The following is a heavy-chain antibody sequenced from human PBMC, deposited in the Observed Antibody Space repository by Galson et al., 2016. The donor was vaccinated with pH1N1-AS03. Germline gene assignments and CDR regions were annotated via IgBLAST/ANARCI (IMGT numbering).Heavy chain of an antibody. CDR3: ARGGGSSLDY. J-gene: IGHJ4*02. Sequence: VKVSCKASGYTFSDYYVHWVRQAPGQELEWMGWINPSSGGTKYAQKFQGRVTMTRDTSISTAFMELSRLTSDDTAVYFCARGGGSSLDYWGQGTLVPVSS. CDR2: INPSSGGT. V-gene: IGHV1-2*02. CDR1: GYTFSDYY. D-gene: IGHD1-26*01.